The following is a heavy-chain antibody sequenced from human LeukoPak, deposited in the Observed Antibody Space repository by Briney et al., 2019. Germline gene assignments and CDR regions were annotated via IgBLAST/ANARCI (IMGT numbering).Heavy chain of an antibody. J-gene: IGHJ4*02. Sequence: GGSLRLSCAASGFIVSSNYMSWVRQAPGKGLEWVSVIYSGGSTYYADSVKGRFTISRDNSKNTLYLQMNSLRAEDTAVYYCAKAFDGYNNFDYWGQGTLVTVSS. CDR2: IYSGGST. CDR3: AKAFDGYNNFDY. CDR1: GFIVSSNY. V-gene: IGHV3-53*01. D-gene: IGHD5-24*01.